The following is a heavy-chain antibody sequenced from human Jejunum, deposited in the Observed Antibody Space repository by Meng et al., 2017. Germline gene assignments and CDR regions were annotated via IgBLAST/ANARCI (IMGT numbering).Heavy chain of an antibody. CDR2: IYHSGST. Sequence: VHLPEYRPGLVKPSHTLPLTCTVSVGSISGGAYYWSLFRQPPGKGLEWIGYIYHSGSTDYNPSLKSRVTISVDTSKNQFSLKVSSGTAADTAVYYCARGHQVDPWGPGTLVTVSS. D-gene: IGHD2-2*01. J-gene: IGHJ5*02. CDR3: ARGHQVDP. V-gene: IGHV4-30-4*01. CDR1: VGSISGGAYY.